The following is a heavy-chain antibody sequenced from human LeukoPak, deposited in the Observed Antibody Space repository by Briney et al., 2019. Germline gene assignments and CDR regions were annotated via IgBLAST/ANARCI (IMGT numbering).Heavy chain of an antibody. D-gene: IGHD5-24*01. CDR1: GFTFGDHA. J-gene: IGHJ6*02. CDR3: TRGPTGRWLYYCMDV. CDR2: IRSKGYGGTT. Sequence: PGGSLRLSCITSGFTFGDHAMSWVRQAPGKGLDWVGFIRSKGYGGTTEYAASVKGRFTISRDDSKSIAYLQMNSLKSEDTAVYYCTRGPTGRWLYYCMDVWGQGTTVSVSS. V-gene: IGHV3-49*04.